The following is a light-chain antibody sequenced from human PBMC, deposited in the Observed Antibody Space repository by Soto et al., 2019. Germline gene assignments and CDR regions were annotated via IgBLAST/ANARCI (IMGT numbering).Light chain of an antibody. CDR3: AAWDDSLNAVV. CDR2: SNI. J-gene: IGLJ2*01. V-gene: IGLV1-44*01. CDR1: SSNIGSDT. Sequence: QSVLTQPPSASGTPGQRVTISCSGSSSNIGSDTVTWYQQLPGTAPKLLIYSNIQRPSGVPDRFSGSNSGTSASLAISGLQSEDEADYYCAAWDDSLNAVVFGGGTKLTVL.